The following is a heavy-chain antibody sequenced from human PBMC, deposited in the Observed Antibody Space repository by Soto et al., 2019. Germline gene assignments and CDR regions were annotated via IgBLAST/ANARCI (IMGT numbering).Heavy chain of an antibody. CDR2: IHPGDSDT. V-gene: IGHV5-51*01. CDR3: AREAITMVRGGDYYYMDV. J-gene: IGHJ6*03. Sequence: GESLNLSCVGSGFSFSRYTVGWVRQVPGKGLEWMGVIHPGDSDTRYSPSFQGQVTISADKSISTAYLKLSSVTAADTAVYYCAREAITMVRGGDYYYMDVWGKGTTVTVSS. D-gene: IGHD3-10*01. CDR1: GFSFSRYT.